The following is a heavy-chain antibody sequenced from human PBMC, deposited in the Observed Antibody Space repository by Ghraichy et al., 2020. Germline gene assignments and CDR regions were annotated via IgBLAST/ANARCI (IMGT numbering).Heavy chain of an antibody. Sequence: GESLNISCVGSGFTFSSYSMNWVRQSPGKVLEWVSYITSSSRTKFYADSVKGRFTISRDNAQNSLYLQMNSLRDEDTAVYYCARASTVVRFYYYDGMDVWGQGTTVTVSS. V-gene: IGHV3-48*02. CDR2: ITSSSRTK. CDR3: ARASTVVRFYYYDGMDV. D-gene: IGHD4-23*01. CDR1: GFTFSSYS. J-gene: IGHJ6*02.